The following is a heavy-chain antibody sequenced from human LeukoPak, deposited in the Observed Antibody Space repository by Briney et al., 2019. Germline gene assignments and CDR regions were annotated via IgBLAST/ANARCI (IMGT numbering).Heavy chain of an antibody. J-gene: IGHJ4*02. CDR1: GGSISPLY. CDR2: IYDSGAA. D-gene: IGHD3-3*02. V-gene: IGHV4-59*11. CDR3: ARGGLAAKYYFDY. Sequence: SETLSLTCTVSGGSISPLYWSWIRQPPGKGLEFIGYIYDSGAANYHPSLKSRVTLSVDTSKNQFSLKLSSVTAADTAVYYCARGGLAAKYYFDYWGQGTLVTVSS.